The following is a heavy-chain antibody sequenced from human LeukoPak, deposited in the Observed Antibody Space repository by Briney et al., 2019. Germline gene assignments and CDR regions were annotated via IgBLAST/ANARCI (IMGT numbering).Heavy chain of an antibody. CDR2: IYHSGST. D-gene: IGHD6-13*01. CDR3: ATGYSSTWYYFDY. J-gene: IGHJ4*02. Sequence: PSETLSLTCTVSGDSISTYCWSWIRQPPGKGLEWIGYIYHSGSTNYNPSLKSRVTISADTSKDQFSLKLASVTAADTGVYYCATGYSSTWYYFDYWGQGTLVTVSS. CDR1: GDSISTYC. V-gene: IGHV4-59*01.